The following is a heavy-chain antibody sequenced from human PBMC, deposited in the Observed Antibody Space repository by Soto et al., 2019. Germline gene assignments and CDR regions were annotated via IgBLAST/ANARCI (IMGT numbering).Heavy chain of an antibody. CDR3: AKSLIPSPNFDY. Sequence: GGSLSLSCAASGFTFSSYAMSWVRQAPGKGLEWVSAISGSGGSTYYADSVKGRFTISRDNSKNTLYLQMNSLRAEDTAVYYCAKSLIPSPNFDYWGQGTLVTVSS. CDR2: ISGSGGST. CDR1: GFTFSSYA. D-gene: IGHD2-21*01. J-gene: IGHJ4*02. V-gene: IGHV3-23*01.